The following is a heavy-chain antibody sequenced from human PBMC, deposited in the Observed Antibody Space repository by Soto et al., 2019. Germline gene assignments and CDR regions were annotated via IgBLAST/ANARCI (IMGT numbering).Heavy chain of an antibody. CDR1: GYTFTSYD. V-gene: IGHV1-8*01. Sequence: QVQLVQSGAEVKKPGASVKVSCKASGYTFTSYDLNWVRPATGQGLEWMGWMNPNSGNTGYAQKFQGRGTMTRNTSISTAYMELSSLRSEDTALYYCARALVATTIGGAVDYWGQGTLVTVSS. D-gene: IGHD5-12*01. CDR3: ARALVATTIGGAVDY. J-gene: IGHJ4*02. CDR2: MNPNSGNT.